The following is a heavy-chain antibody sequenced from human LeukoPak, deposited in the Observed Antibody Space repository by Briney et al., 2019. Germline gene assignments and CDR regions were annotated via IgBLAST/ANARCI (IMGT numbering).Heavy chain of an antibody. CDR3: GKDADLETNFPYYFDY. D-gene: IGHD2-8*01. V-gene: IGHV3-11*01. Sequence: GGSLRLSCAASGFTFSDYYMSWIRQAPGKGLEWVSYISSSGSTIYYADSVKGRFTISRDNAKNSLYLQMNSLRAEDTAVYYCGKDADLETNFPYYFDYWGQGSVVTV. J-gene: IGHJ4*02. CDR1: GFTFSDYY. CDR2: ISSSGSTI.